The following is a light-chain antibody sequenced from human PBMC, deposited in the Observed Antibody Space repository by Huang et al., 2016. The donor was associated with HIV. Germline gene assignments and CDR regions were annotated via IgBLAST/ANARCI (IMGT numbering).Light chain of an antibody. J-gene: IGKJ2*01. CDR1: QSISSW. CDR3: QQYNSYPYT. Sequence: DIQMTQSPSTLSASVGDSFTITCRASQSISSWLAWYQQKPGKAPKLLIYDASSLESGVPSRFSVSGSGTEFTLTISSLQPDNFATYYCQQYNSYPYTFGQGTKLEIK. V-gene: IGKV1-5*01. CDR2: DAS.